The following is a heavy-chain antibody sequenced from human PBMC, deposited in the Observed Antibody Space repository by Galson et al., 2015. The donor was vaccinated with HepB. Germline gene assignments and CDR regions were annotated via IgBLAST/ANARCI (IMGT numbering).Heavy chain of an antibody. J-gene: IGHJ6*01. Sequence: SLRLSCAASRFALSNYGMTWVRQAPGTGLEWVSGVSVNGGSTYYEDSVQGRFTISRDNSRNTLYLQMNSLRAEDTAVYYCARDSWRSYNYYYDYGMDVWGQGTTVTVSS. V-gene: IGHV3-23*01. CDR1: RFALSNYG. CDR3: ARDSWRSYNYYYDYGMDV. CDR2: VSVNGGST. D-gene: IGHD3-16*01.